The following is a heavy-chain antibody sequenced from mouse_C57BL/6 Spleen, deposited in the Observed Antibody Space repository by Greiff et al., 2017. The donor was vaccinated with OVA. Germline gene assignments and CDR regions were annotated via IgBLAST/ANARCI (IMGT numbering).Heavy chain of an antibody. J-gene: IGHJ2*01. Sequence: VQLQQSGPELVKPGASVKISCKASGYTFTNYYLNWVKQRPGQGLEWIGWIYPGSGNTKYDATFKGKATLTVDPSSITAYMQLSSLTSEDSAVYFCARKSYYGCDYWGQGTTLTVSS. V-gene: IGHV1-84*01. CDR1: GYTFTNYY. CDR2: IYPGSGNT. D-gene: IGHD2-1*01. CDR3: ARKSYYGCDY.